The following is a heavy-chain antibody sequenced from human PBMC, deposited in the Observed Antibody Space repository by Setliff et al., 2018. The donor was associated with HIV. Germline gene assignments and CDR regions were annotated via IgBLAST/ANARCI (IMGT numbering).Heavy chain of an antibody. D-gene: IGHD5-12*01. Sequence: PGESLKISCTTSGFTFGDYAMSWFRQAPGKGLEWVGFIRSKAYGGTTEYDASVKGRFTISRDDSKSIAYLQMNSLKTEDTAVYYCAKEAASGYDFDYFDYWGQGTLVTVSS. CDR1: GFTFGDYA. CDR2: IRSKAYGGTT. J-gene: IGHJ4*02. CDR3: AKEAASGYDFDYFDY. V-gene: IGHV3-49*03.